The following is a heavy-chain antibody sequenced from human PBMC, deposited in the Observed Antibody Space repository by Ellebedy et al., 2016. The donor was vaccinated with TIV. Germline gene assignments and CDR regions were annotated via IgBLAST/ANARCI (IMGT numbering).Heavy chain of an antibody. Sequence: SQTLSLTCAISGDSVSSNSAAWNWSRQSPSRGLEWLGRTYYRSKWYNDYAVSVKSRITINSDTSKNQFSLQLNSVTPEDTAVYYFSRSGSSSSNAFDIWGQGKMVTVSS. V-gene: IGHV6-1*01. J-gene: IGHJ3*02. D-gene: IGHD6-13*01. CDR3: SRSGSSSSNAFDI. CDR1: GDSVSSNSAA. CDR2: TYYRSKWYN.